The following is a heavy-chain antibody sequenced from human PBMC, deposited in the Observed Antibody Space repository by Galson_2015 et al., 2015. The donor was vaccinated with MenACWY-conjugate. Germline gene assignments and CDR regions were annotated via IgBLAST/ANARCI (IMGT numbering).Heavy chain of an antibody. J-gene: IGHJ4*02. Sequence: ALVKPTQTLALTCTFSGFSLGTSKVGVAWLRQPPGKALEWLALIYWDDDKRYSPSLKSRLTITKGTSKNQVVLTMTNMDPVDTATYYCAHLGMVVGCGGDFDHWVQGTLVAVSS. CDR3: AHLGMVVGCGGDFDH. CDR1: GFSLGTSKVG. CDR2: IYWDDDK. V-gene: IGHV2-5*02. D-gene: IGHD6-19*01.